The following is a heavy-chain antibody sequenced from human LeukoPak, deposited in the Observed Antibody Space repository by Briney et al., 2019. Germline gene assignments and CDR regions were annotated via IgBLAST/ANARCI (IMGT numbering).Heavy chain of an antibody. D-gene: IGHD6-25*01. CDR3: ARGRASAFDV. J-gene: IGHJ3*01. CDR1: GDSVSTSSVP. V-gene: IGHV6-1*01. Sequence: SQTLSLSCAISGDSVSTSSVPWNRPTHSPSRGLEWLGRTYYTSKWNTDYAVSVKSRIVVNPDTSKNQFSLQLNSVTSEDTAVYYCARGRASAFDVWGQGTMVTVSS. CDR2: TYYTSKWNT.